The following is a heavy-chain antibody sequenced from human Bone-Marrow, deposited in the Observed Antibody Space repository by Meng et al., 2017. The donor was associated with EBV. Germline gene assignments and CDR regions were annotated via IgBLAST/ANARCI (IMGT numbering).Heavy chain of an antibody. J-gene: IGHJ4*02. Sequence: VQLQESGPGLGKPSETLSLTCPVSGGSVSSGSYYWSWIRQPPGKGLEWIGYIYYSGSTNYNPSLKSRVTISVDTSKNQFSLKLSSVTAADTAVYYCARVALAVAGYFDYWGQGTLVTVSS. V-gene: IGHV4-61*01. CDR3: ARVALAVAGYFDY. CDR2: IYYSGST. CDR1: GGSVSSGSYY. D-gene: IGHD6-19*01.